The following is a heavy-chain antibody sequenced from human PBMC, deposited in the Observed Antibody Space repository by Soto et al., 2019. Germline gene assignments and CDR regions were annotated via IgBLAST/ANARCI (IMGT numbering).Heavy chain of an antibody. D-gene: IGHD2-2*01. CDR2: INTNTGNP. CDR3: AREGYCSSTSCSGDAFDI. Sequence: ASVKVSCKASGYTFTSYAMNWVRQAPGQGLEWMGWINTNTGNPTYAQGFTGRFVFSLDTSVSTAYLQICSLKAEDTAVYYCAREGYCSSTSCSGDAFDIWGQGTMVTVSS. J-gene: IGHJ3*02. CDR1: GYTFTSYA. V-gene: IGHV7-4-1*01.